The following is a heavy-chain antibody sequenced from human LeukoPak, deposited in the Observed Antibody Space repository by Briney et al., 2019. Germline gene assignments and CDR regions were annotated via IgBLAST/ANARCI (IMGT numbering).Heavy chain of an antibody. Sequence: SETLSLTCTVSGGSISSYYWSWIRQPPGKGLEWIGYIYYSGSTNYNPSLKSRVTISVDTSKNQFSLKLSSVTAADTAVYYCARDRGSGWYSQLHDAFDIWGQGTMVTVSS. CDR2: IYYSGST. V-gene: IGHV4-59*01. CDR3: ARDRGSGWYSQLHDAFDI. J-gene: IGHJ3*02. CDR1: GGSISSYY. D-gene: IGHD6-19*01.